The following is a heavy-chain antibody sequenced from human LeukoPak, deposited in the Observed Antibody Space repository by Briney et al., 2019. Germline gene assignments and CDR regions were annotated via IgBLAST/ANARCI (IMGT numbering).Heavy chain of an antibody. D-gene: IGHD3-10*01. CDR1: GGTFSSYA. CDR2: IIPIFGTA. J-gene: IGHJ4*02. V-gene: IGHV1-69*13. Sequence: ASVNVSCKASGGTFSSYAISWVRQAPGQGLEWMGGIIPIFGTANYAQKFQGRVTITADESTSTAYMELSSLRSEDTAVYYCARGPRFGLFDYWGQGTLVTVSS. CDR3: ARGPRFGLFDY.